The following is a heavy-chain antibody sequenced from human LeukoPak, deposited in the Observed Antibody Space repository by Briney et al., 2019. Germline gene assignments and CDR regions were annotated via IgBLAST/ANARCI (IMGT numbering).Heavy chain of an antibody. Sequence: GGSLRLSCAASGFTFSSYAMSGVRQAPGKGLEWVSAISGSGGSTYYADSVKGRFTISRDNSKNTLYLQMNSLRAEDTAVYYCAKYALDYYGAGSYQYYGMDVWGQGTTVTVSS. CDR2: ISGSGGST. J-gene: IGHJ6*02. CDR3: AKYALDYYGAGSYQYYGMDV. CDR1: GFTFSSYA. V-gene: IGHV3-23*01. D-gene: IGHD3-10*01.